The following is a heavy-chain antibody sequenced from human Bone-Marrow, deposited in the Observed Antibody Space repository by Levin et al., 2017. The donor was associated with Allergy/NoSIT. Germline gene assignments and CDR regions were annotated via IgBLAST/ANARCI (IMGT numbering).Heavy chain of an antibody. Sequence: SQTLSLTCAISGDSVSSTSAAWTWIRQSPSRGLEWLGRTYYRSKWYHDYAVSVKSRITINPDTSKNQFSLQLNSVTPEDTAVYYCAREELELTMEIDPWGQGNLVTVSS. V-gene: IGHV6-1*01. CDR3: AREELELTMEIDP. J-gene: IGHJ5*02. CDR2: TYYRSKWYH. CDR1: GDSVSSTSAA. D-gene: IGHD1-7*01.